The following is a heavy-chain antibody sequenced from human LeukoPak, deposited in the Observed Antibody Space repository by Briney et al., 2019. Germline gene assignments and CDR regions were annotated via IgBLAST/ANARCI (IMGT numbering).Heavy chain of an antibody. D-gene: IGHD2/OR15-2a*01. Sequence: PGGSLRLSCAASGLTFNTYWTSWARQAPGKGREWVANIKEDGSEKYHVDSVKGRFTISRDNAKNSLYLEMNSLRAEDTAVYYCARAEYCYYCGMDVWGQGTTVTVSS. V-gene: IGHV3-7*03. CDR1: GLTFNTYW. CDR2: IKEDGSEK. CDR3: ARAEYCYYCGMDV. J-gene: IGHJ6*02.